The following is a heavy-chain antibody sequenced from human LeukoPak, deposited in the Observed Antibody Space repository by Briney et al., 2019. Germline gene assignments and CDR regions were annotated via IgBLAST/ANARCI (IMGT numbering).Heavy chain of an antibody. Sequence: PGGSLRLSCAASGFTFSSYGMHWVRQAPGKGLEWVSYISSSSSTIYYADSVKGRFTISRDNAKNSLYLQMNSLRDEDTAVYYCARDGNYGMYYDYVWGSLNRFDPWGQGTLVTVSS. V-gene: IGHV3-48*02. CDR3: ARDGNYGMYYDYVWGSLNRFDP. CDR2: ISSSSSTI. CDR1: GFTFSSYG. D-gene: IGHD3-16*01. J-gene: IGHJ5*02.